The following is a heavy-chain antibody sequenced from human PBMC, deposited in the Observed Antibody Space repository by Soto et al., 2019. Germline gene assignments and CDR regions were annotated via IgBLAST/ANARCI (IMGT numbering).Heavy chain of an antibody. CDR1: GFTFSSYA. Sequence: GWSLRLSCAASGFTFSSYAMRWVRQAPGKGLEWVSAISGSGGSTYYADSVKGRFTIARDNSKNTLYMQRNRLRDEDTGVYYCAKDLLRCSSTSCYTLGYYYGMDVWGQGTKVTLSS. CDR3: AKDLLRCSSTSCYTLGYYYGMDV. J-gene: IGHJ6*02. V-gene: IGHV3-23*01. CDR2: ISGSGGST. D-gene: IGHD2-2*02.